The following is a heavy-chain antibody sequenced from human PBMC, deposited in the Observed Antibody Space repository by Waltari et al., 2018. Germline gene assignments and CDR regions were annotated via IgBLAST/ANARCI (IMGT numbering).Heavy chain of an antibody. Sequence: QVQLQESGPGLVTPSQTLSLTCTVSGGPISSGGYYWSWIRQHPGKGLEWIGYIYYSGSTYYNPSLKSRVTISVDTSKNQFSLKLSSVTAADTAVYYCARTTAAAIFDYWGQGTLVTVSS. D-gene: IGHD6-13*01. J-gene: IGHJ4*02. CDR1: GGPISSGGYY. CDR3: ARTTAAAIFDY. V-gene: IGHV4-31*03. CDR2: IYYSGST.